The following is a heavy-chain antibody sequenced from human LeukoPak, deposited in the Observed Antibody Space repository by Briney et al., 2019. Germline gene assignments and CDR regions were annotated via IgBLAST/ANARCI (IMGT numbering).Heavy chain of an antibody. D-gene: IGHD3-16*01. CDR2: IYDSGST. CDR1: GGSLSNHY. Sequence: SETLSLTCTVSGGSLSNHYWSWIRQPPGKGLEWIGHIYDSGSTTYNPSLKSRVTMSVDTSKNQFSLNLSSVTAADTAVYYCARGRIGGPKAPFDYWGQGTLVTVSS. J-gene: IGHJ4*02. CDR3: ARGRIGGPKAPFDY. V-gene: IGHV4-59*11.